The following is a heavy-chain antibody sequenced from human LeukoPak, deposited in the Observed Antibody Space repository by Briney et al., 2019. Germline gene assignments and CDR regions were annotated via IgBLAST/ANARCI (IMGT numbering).Heavy chain of an antibody. CDR2: VNPRGNER. V-gene: IGHV3-7*01. CDR1: GITFNKYW. Sequence: GGSLRLSCVASGITFNKYWMIWVRQTPGKGLEWVANVNPRGNERHYMDSVEGRFTISRDNAKNTLYLQMNSLRTEDAAVYYCARGGWRYSSGWYNFDYWGQGTLVTVSS. J-gene: IGHJ4*02. D-gene: IGHD6-19*01. CDR3: ARGGWRYSSGWYNFDY.